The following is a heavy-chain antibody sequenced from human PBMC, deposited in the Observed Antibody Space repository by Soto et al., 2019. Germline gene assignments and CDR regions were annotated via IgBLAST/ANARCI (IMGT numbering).Heavy chain of an antibody. D-gene: IGHD3-3*01. Sequence: EVQLVESGGGLVQPGGSLRLSCAASGFTVSSFYMTWVRQAPGKGLQWVAVISSGGSTYYADSVKGRVTISRDNSKNTLFLGMNSLRAEDSAVYYCSRDTFGGAYDFLHGGQGTLVTVSS. V-gene: IGHV3-66*01. CDR1: GFTVSSFY. CDR3: SRDTFGGAYDFLH. CDR2: ISSGGST. J-gene: IGHJ4*02.